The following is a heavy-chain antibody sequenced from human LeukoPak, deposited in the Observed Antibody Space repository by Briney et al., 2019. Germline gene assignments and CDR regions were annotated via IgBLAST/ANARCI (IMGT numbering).Heavy chain of an antibody. CDR2: ISGSGGST. CDR3: AKWEGRYCSSTSCYSYAFDI. V-gene: IGHV3-23*01. CDR1: GFTFSSYA. Sequence: GGSLRLSCAASGFTFSSYAMSWVRQAPGKGLEWVSAISGSGGSTYYADSVKGRFTISRDNSKNTLYLQMNSLRAEDTAVYYCAKWEGRYCSSTSCYSYAFDIWGQGTMVTVSS. J-gene: IGHJ3*02. D-gene: IGHD2-2*02.